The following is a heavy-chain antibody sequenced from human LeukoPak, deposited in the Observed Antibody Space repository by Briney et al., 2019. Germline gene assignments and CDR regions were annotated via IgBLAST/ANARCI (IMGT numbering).Heavy chain of an antibody. CDR3: ARDLSYSSSWFG. Sequence: SVKVSCKASGGTFSSYAISWVRQAPGQGLEWMGRMIPILGIANYAQKFQGRVTITADKSTSTAYMELSSLRSEDTAVYYCARDLSYSSSWFGWGQGTLVTVSS. D-gene: IGHD6-13*01. CDR1: GGTFSSYA. J-gene: IGHJ4*02. CDR2: MIPILGIA. V-gene: IGHV1-69*04.